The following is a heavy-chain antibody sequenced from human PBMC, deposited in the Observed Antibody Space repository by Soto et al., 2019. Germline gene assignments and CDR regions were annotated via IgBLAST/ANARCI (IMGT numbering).Heavy chain of an antibody. Sequence: SETLSLTCTVSGGSISSGGYYWSWIRQHPGTGLEWIGYIYYSGSTYYNPSLKSRVTISVDTSKNQFSLKLSSVTAADTAVYYCARGGYYDSSGYPDAFDIWGQGTMVTVSS. J-gene: IGHJ3*02. V-gene: IGHV4-31*03. CDR3: ARGGYYDSSGYPDAFDI. CDR2: IYYSGST. D-gene: IGHD3-22*01. CDR1: GGSISSGGYY.